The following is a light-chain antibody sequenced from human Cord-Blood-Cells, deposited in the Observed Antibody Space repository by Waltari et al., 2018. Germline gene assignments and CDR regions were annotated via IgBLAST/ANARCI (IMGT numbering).Light chain of an antibody. Sequence: DIQMTQSPSSLSASVGDRVTITCRASQSISSYLNWYQQKPGKAPKLLIYAPSSLQSGVPSMFGDSGSGTDFTLTISSLQPEDFATYYCQQSYSTPRTFGQGTKLEIK. J-gene: IGKJ2*01. CDR2: APS. V-gene: IGKV1-39*01. CDR3: QQSYSTPRT. CDR1: QSISSY.